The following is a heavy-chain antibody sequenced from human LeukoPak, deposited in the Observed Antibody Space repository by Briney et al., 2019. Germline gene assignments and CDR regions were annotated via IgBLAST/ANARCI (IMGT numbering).Heavy chain of an antibody. D-gene: IGHD2-15*01. Sequence: PSETLSLTCTVPGGSISSYYWSWIRQPPGKGLEWIGYIYYSGSTNYNPSLKSRVTISVDTSKNQFSLKLSSVTAADTAVYYCARTGDCSGGSCYGNWFDPWGQGTLVTVSS. CDR2: IYYSGST. J-gene: IGHJ5*02. CDR3: ARTGDCSGGSCYGNWFDP. V-gene: IGHV4-59*01. CDR1: GGSISSYY.